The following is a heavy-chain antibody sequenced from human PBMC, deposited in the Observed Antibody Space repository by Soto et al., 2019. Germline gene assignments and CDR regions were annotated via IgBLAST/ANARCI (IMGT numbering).Heavy chain of an antibody. CDR3: ARAARYCSGGSCSGYYYMDV. V-gene: IGHV4-34*01. CDR2: INHSGST. J-gene: IGHJ6*03. Sequence: SETLSLTCAVYGGSFSGYYWSWIRQPPGKGLEWIGEINHSGSTNYNPSLKSRVTISVDTSKNQFSLKLSSVTAADTAVYYCARAARYCSGGSCSGYYYMDVWGKGTTVTVSS. D-gene: IGHD2-15*01. CDR1: GGSFSGYY.